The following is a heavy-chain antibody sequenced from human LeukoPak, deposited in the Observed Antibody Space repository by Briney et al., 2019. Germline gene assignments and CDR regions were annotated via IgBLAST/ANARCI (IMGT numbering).Heavy chain of an antibody. CDR3: ARRKYYYDSSGDLDY. CDR1: GGTFSSYA. Sequence: SVKVSCTASGGTFSSYAISWVRQAPGQGLEWMGGIIPIFGTANYAQKFQGRVTITADESTSTAYMELSSLRSEDTAVYYCARRKYYYDSSGDLDYWGQGTLVTVSS. J-gene: IGHJ4*02. V-gene: IGHV1-69*01. D-gene: IGHD3-22*01. CDR2: IIPIFGTA.